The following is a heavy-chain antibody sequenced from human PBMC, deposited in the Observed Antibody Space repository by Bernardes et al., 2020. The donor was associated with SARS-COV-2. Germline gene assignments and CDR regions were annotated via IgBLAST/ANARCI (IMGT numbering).Heavy chain of an antibody. D-gene: IGHD3-16*01. V-gene: IGHV3-53*01. CDR1: GFTVSSKY. CDR3: AKDGGQLSTVG. Sequence: GGSLRLSCAVSGFTVSSKYMNWVRQAPGKGLEWVSVIQSGGYTNYADSVKGRFTVSRDTSENTVSLQMNSLRAEDTAVYYCAKDGGQLSTVGWGQGTLVTVSS. CDR2: IQSGGYT. J-gene: IGHJ4*02.